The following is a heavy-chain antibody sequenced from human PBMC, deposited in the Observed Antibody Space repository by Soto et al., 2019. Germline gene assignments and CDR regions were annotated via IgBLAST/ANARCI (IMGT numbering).Heavy chain of an antibody. V-gene: IGHV3-7*01. CDR3: ARGHYGMDV. J-gene: IGHJ6*02. CDR2: IKEVGSEK. Sequence: GGSLRLSCAASGFTFSSYWISWVRQAPGKGLEWVVNIKEVGSEKYYVDSVKGRFTISRDNAKNSYLQMNSLRAEDTAVYYCARGHYGMDVWGQGTTVTVSS. CDR1: GFTFSSYW.